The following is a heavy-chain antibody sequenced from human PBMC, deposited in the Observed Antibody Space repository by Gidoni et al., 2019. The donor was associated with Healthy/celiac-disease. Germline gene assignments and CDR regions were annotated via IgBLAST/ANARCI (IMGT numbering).Heavy chain of an antibody. D-gene: IGHD4-17*01. CDR3: AREVGYGDPLKNYYYYYGMDG. CDR2: IYSGGST. V-gene: IGHV3-53*04. CDR1: GFTVSSNY. Sequence: EVQLVESGGGLVQPGGSLRLSCSASGFTVSSNYMSWFRQAPGTGLEWVSVIYSGGSTYYADAVKGRFTISRHNSKNTLYLQMNSLRAEDTAVYYCAREVGYGDPLKNYYYYYGMDGWGQGTTVTVSS. J-gene: IGHJ6*02.